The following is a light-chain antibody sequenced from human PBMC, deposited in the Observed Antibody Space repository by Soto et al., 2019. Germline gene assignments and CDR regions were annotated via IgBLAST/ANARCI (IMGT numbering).Light chain of an antibody. V-gene: IGKV3-15*01. Sequence: EIVMTQSPATRSVSPGERATLSCRASQSVSGNLAWYQQKPGQAPRLLIYGASTRATGIPARFSGSGSGTEFTLTISSLRSEDFAVYYCQQYNTWPPLTFGGGTKVDIK. CDR2: GAS. CDR3: QQYNTWPPLT. CDR1: QSVSGN. J-gene: IGKJ4*01.